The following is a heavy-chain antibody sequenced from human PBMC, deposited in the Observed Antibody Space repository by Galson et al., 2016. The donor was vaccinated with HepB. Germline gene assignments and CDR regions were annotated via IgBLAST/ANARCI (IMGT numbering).Heavy chain of an antibody. D-gene: IGHD1-1*01. CDR3: ERHNWAFDY. Sequence: SLRLSCAASGFTLSTCAMNWVRQAPGMGLEWVSYISSTSRTIFYTDSVKGRFTISRDNVRNSLYLQMNSLRDGDTAMYYSERHNWAFDYWGQGALATVSS. CDR2: ISSTSRTI. V-gene: IGHV3-48*02. CDR1: GFTLSTCA. J-gene: IGHJ4*02.